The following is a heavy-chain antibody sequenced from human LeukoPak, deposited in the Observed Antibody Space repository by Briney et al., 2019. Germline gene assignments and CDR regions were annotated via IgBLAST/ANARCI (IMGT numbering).Heavy chain of an antibody. CDR2: IYYSGST. V-gene: IGHV4-59*08. CDR1: GGSISSYY. D-gene: IGHD5-18*01. CDR3: ARHGGYSYGPSDY. Sequence: SETLSLTCTVSGGSISSYYWSWIRQPPGKGLEWIGYIYYSGSTNYNPSLKSRVTISVDTSKNQFSLKLSSVTAADMAVYYCARHGGYSYGPSDYWGQGTLVTVSS. J-gene: IGHJ4*02.